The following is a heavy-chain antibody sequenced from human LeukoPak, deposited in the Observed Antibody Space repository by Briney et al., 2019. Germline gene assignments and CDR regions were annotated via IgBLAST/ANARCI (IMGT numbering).Heavy chain of an antibody. CDR2: IYPGSSDT. CDR3: ARQGGGSGDDYSSY. Sequence: ESLKISCKASGYSLINHWIGWVRQMPGKGLEWMGVIYPGSSDTRYSPSFQGHVTISADKSISTAYLQWSSLKASDSAMYYCARQGGGSGDDYSSYWGQGTLVTVSS. CDR1: GYSLINHW. V-gene: IGHV5-51*01. D-gene: IGHD5-12*01. J-gene: IGHJ4*02.